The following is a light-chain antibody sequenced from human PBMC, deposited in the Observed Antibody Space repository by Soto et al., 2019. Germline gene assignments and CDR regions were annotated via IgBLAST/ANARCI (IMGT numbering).Light chain of an antibody. V-gene: IGLV2-23*01. Sequence: QSVLAQASSVSGSPGQSITLSWTGTSGDVGFYNLVSWYQQHPGKAPQLIIYGATKRPSGVSDRFSGSKYGHTASLTISALQAEDEAEYYCCSYSPSTTVVFGGGTKVTVL. CDR2: GAT. CDR3: CSYSPSTTVV. J-gene: IGLJ3*02. CDR1: SGDVGFYNL.